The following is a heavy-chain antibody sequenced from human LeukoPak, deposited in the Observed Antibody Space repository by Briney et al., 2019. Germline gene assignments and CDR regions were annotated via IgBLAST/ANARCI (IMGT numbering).Heavy chain of an antibody. Sequence: SETLSLTCTVSGGSISSSSYYWGWIRQPPGKGLEWIGSIYYSGSTYYNPSLKSRVTISVDTSKNQFSLKLSSVTAADTAVYYCARGLKGYCSSTSCYPYWKSAFDIWGQGTMVTVSS. D-gene: IGHD2-2*01. V-gene: IGHV4-39*01. CDR2: IYYSGST. J-gene: IGHJ3*02. CDR3: ARGLKGYCSSTSCYPYWKSAFDI. CDR1: GGSISSSSYY.